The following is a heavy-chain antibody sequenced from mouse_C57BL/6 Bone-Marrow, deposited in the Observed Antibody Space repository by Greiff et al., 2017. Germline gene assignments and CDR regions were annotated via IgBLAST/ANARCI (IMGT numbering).Heavy chain of an antibody. CDR1: GYTFTSYW. CDR2: IDPSDSYT. V-gene: IGHV1-69*01. J-gene: IGHJ3*01. Sequence: QVQLQQPGAELVMPGASVKLSCKASGYTFTSYWMHWVKQRPGQGLEWIGEIDPSDSYTNYNQKFKGKSTLTVDKSSSTSYMQLSSLTSEDSAVYYCARSVRGYYYGSSDFAYWGQGTLVTVSA. CDR3: ARSVRGYYYGSSDFAY. D-gene: IGHD1-1*01.